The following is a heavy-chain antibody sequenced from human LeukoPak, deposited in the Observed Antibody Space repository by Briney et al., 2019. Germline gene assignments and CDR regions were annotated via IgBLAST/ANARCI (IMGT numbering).Heavy chain of an antibody. CDR1: GFTFSSYG. V-gene: IGHV3-30*18. CDR3: TKVHLTYKYDSSGYGFQDY. J-gene: IGHJ4*02. Sequence: GGSLRLSCAASGFTFSSYGMHWVRQAPGQGLEWVAVISYGGSTTYYADSLKGRFTISRDNPKNMVYLQMNNLRADDTAVYYCTKVHLTYKYDSSGYGFQDYWGQGTLVTVSS. CDR2: ISYGGSTT. D-gene: IGHD3-22*01.